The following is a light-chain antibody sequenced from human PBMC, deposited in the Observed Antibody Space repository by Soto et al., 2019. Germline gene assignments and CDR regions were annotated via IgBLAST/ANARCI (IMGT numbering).Light chain of an antibody. CDR2: GAS. V-gene: IGKV3-20*01. J-gene: IGKJ1*01. CDR1: QSVSSDF. Sequence: EIVLTQSPGTLSLSPGERATLFCRASQSVSSDFLAWYQQKPGQAPRLLIYGASSRATGIPDRFSGSGSGTSFTLTISRLAAEDFAVYSCQQYGSSPWTFGQGTTVEIK. CDR3: QQYGSSPWT.